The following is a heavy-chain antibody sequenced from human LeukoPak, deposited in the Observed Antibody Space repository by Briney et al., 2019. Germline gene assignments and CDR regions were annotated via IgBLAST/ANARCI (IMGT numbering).Heavy chain of an antibody. J-gene: IGHJ4*02. D-gene: IGHD3-16*01. CDR3: ASASGGLKHDY. CDR1: GGSFSGYY. CDR2: INHSGST. V-gene: IGHV4-34*01. Sequence: SETLSLTCAVYGGSFSGYYWSWIRQPPGKGLEWIGEINHSGSTNYNPSLKSRVTISVDTSKNQFSLKLSSVTAADTAVYYCASASGGLKHDYWGQGTLVTVSS.